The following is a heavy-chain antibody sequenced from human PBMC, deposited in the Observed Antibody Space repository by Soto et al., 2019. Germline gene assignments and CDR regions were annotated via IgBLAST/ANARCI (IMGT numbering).Heavy chain of an antibody. CDR1: GFTFSSYA. CDR2: ISGSGGST. J-gene: IGHJ3*02. D-gene: IGHD4-17*01. Sequence: EVQLLESGGGLVQPGGSLRISCAASGFTFSSYAMSWVRQAPGKGLEWVSTISGSGGSTYYADSVKGRFTISRDNSKNILYLQMNSLRAEDTAVYYCAKMGPLTTVVTTAGTFDMWGQGTMVTVSS. CDR3: AKMGPLTTVVTTAGTFDM. V-gene: IGHV3-23*01.